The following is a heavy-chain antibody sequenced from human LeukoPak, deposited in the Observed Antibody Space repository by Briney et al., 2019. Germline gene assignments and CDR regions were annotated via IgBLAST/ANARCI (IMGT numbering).Heavy chain of an antibody. D-gene: IGHD6-13*01. Sequence: ASVKVSCKASGYTFTSYYMHWVRQAPGQGLEWMGIINPSGGSTSYAQKFQGRVTMTRDTSTSTVYMELSSLRSEDTAVYYCARDLGRLAAAGTPPGYWGQGTLVTVSS. CDR3: ARDLGRLAAAGTPPGY. CDR1: GYTFTSYY. CDR2: INPSGGST. J-gene: IGHJ4*02. V-gene: IGHV1-46*01.